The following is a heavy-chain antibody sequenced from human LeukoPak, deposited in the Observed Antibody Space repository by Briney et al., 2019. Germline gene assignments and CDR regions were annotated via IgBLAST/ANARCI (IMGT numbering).Heavy chain of an antibody. Sequence: GGSLRLSCAASGFTFSSYGMHWVRQAPGKGLEWVAVIWYDGSNKYYADSVKGRFTISRDNSKNTLYLQMNSLRAEDTVVYYCAREGVWFGELPDAFDIWGQGTMVAVSS. D-gene: IGHD3-10*01. CDR2: IWYDGSNK. CDR3: AREGVWFGELPDAFDI. V-gene: IGHV3-33*01. CDR1: GFTFSSYG. J-gene: IGHJ3*02.